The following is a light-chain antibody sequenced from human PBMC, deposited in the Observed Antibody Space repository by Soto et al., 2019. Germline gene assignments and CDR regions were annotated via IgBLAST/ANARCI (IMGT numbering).Light chain of an antibody. CDR1: SSNIGAGYD. CDR2: DNN. CDR3: QSYDSSLSASV. V-gene: IGLV1-40*01. Sequence: QSVLTQPPSVSGAPGRRGTISCTGSSSNIGAGYDVHWYQQLPGTVPRLLIYDNNNRPSGVPDRFSGSRSGTSASLAITGLQLEDEADYYCQSYDSSLSASVFGGGTQLTVL. J-gene: IGLJ7*01.